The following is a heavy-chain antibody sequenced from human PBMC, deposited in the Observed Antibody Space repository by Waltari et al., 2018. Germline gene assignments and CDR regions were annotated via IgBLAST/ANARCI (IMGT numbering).Heavy chain of an antibody. CDR3: AREPRGYSGYGTGSEFDY. D-gene: IGHD5-12*01. CDR1: GGSISSYY. V-gene: IGHV4-59*01. Sequence: QVQLQESGPGLVKPSETLSLTCTVSGGSISSYYWRWIRQPPGKGLEWIGYIYYSGSTNYNPSLKSRVTISVDTSKNQFSLKLSSVTAADTAVYYCAREPRGYSGYGTGSEFDYWGQGTLVTVSS. J-gene: IGHJ4*02. CDR2: IYYSGST.